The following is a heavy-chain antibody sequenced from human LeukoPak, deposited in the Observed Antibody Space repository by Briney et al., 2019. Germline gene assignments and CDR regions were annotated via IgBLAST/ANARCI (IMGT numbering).Heavy chain of an antibody. J-gene: IGHJ4*02. CDR1: GFSFSDYY. CDR2: IFGTTI. Sequence: PGGSLRLSCTASGFSFSDYYMSWIRQTPGKGPEWVSYIFGTTISYADSVKGRFTISRDNAKNSLYLQMNSLRAEDTAVYYCARGGKQTFDYWGQGTLVTVSS. CDR3: ARGGKQTFDY. V-gene: IGHV3-11*04. D-gene: IGHD3-16*01.